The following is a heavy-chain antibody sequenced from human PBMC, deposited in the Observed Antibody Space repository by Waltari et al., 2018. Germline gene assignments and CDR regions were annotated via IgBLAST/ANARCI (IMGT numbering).Heavy chain of an antibody. CDR3: ARDEMHRTTWYHF. CDR1: GFPFSTYS. D-gene: IGHD6-13*01. CDR2: IKKDGTEK. V-gene: IGHV3-7*04. J-gene: IGHJ4*02. Sequence: EVQLVESGGGLVQPGGSLRLSCAVSGFPFSTYSMPWVRQAPGKGLEWVANIKKDGTEKDYVDSGKGRFSISRDNGKNLLYLHMNSLRADDTAVYYCARDEMHRTTWYHFWGQGTQVTVSS.